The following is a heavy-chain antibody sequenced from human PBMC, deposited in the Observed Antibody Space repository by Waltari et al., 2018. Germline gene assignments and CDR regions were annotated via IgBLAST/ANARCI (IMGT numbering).Heavy chain of an antibody. V-gene: IGHV4-39*01. J-gene: IGHJ1*01. CDR2: MQYRGST. D-gene: IGHD4-17*01. Sequence: QLQLQESGPGLVKPSETLSLTCTVPGGSTSTNYHWGWIRQPPGKGLEWMGNMQYRGSTFYNPSLKSRVTISLDTSKNQFSLRLSSVGAADTAVYFCGRIAFGDDGGYFQHWGQGTLVTVSS. CDR3: GRIAFGDDGGYFQH. CDR1: GGSTSTNYH.